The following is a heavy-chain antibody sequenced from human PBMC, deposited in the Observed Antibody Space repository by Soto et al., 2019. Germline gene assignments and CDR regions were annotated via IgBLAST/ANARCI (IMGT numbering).Heavy chain of an antibody. V-gene: IGHV3-23*01. CDR3: AKVRISDYGDYPEEDYYYYYGMDV. CDR2: ISGSGGST. Sequence: PGESLKISCAASGFTFSSYAMSWVRQAPGKGLEWVSAISGSGGSTYYADSVKGRFTISRDNSKNTLYLQMNSLRAEDTAVYYRAKVRISDYGDYPEEDYYYYYGMDVWGQGTTVTVSS. D-gene: IGHD4-17*01. J-gene: IGHJ6*02. CDR1: GFTFSSYA.